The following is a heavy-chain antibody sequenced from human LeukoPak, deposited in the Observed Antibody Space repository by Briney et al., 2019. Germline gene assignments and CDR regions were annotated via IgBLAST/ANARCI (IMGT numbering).Heavy chain of an antibody. D-gene: IGHD1-26*01. CDR2: IWYDGSNK. CDR1: GFTFSSYG. V-gene: IGHV3-33*06. CDR3: AKDFGGSEDAFDI. Sequence: PGGSLRLSCAASGFTFSSYGMHWVRQAPGKGLEWVAVIWYDGSNKYYADSVKGRFTISRDNSKNTLYLQMNSLRAEDTAVYYCAKDFGGSEDAFDIWGQGTMVTVSS. J-gene: IGHJ3*02.